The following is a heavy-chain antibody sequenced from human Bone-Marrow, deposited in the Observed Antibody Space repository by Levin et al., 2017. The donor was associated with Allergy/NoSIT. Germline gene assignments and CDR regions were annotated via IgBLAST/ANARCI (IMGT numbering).Heavy chain of an antibody. Sequence: ASVKVSCAGSGFTVHNYAIHWVRQAPGRGPEWVSSISGSGTAKDYADSVKGRFTISRDNSKNTIYMEMTSLRVDDTALYYCAKSKMGCRGATCYSAFDSWGQGTQVTVSS. J-gene: IGHJ4*02. CDR2: ISGSGTAK. V-gene: IGHV3-23*01. D-gene: IGHD2-15*01. CDR1: GFTVHNYA. CDR3: AKSKMGCRGATCYSAFDS.